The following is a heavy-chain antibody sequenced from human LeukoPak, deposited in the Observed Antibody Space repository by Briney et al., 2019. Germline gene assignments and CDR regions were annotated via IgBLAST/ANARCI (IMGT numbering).Heavy chain of an antibody. Sequence: PGGSLRLSCAASGFTCSSYARSGVRQAPGKGLEGGSAISGSGGSTYYADSVKGRFTISRDNSKDTLYLQMNSLRAEDTAVYYCAKDFLQDSSGNYYYGMDVWGQGTTVTVSS. CDR3: AKDFLQDSSGNYYYGMDV. CDR2: ISGSGGST. V-gene: IGHV3-23*01. CDR1: GFTCSSYA. D-gene: IGHD6-19*01. J-gene: IGHJ6*02.